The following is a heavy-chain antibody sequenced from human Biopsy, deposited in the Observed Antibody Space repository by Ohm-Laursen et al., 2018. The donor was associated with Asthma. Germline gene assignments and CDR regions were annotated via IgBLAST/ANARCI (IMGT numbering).Heavy chain of an antibody. CDR3: RALPTRTMYFDS. CDR1: GLNFEDYV. D-gene: IGHD4/OR15-4a*01. Sequence: SLRLSCTASGLNFEDYVMHWVRQAPGKGLEWVSGISWNSRSIGYGDSVKGRFTISRDNTKNSLYLQMNNLSPEDTAMYYCRALPTRTMYFDSWGQGTLVTVSS. J-gene: IGHJ4*02. CDR2: ISWNSRSI. V-gene: IGHV3-9*01.